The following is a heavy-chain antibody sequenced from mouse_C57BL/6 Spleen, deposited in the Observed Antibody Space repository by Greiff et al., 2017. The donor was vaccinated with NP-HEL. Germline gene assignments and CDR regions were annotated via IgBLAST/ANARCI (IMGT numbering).Heavy chain of an antibody. J-gene: IGHJ4*01. CDR1: GYTFTGYW. Sequence: VQLQQSGAELMKPGASVKLSCKATGYTFTGYWIEWVKQRPGHGLEWIGEILPGSGSTNYTEKFKGKATFTADTSSNTAYMQLSSLTTADSATDYWARDYDYDVGAMDYWGQGTSVTVSS. CDR3: ARDYDYDVGAMDY. D-gene: IGHD2-4*01. CDR2: ILPGSGST. V-gene: IGHV1-9*01.